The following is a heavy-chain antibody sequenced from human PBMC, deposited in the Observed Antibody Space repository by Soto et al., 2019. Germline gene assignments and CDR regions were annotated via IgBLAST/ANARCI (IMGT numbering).Heavy chain of an antibody. J-gene: IGHJ6*02. V-gene: IGHV4-34*01. Sequence: PSETLSLTCAVYGGSFSGYYWSWIRQPPGKGLEWIGEINHSGSTNYNPSLKSRVTISVDTSKNQFSLKLSSVTAADTAVYYCARGWWLRNNYYYYYGMDVWGQGTTVTVSS. CDR1: GGSFSGYY. D-gene: IGHD5-12*01. CDR3: ARGWWLRNNYYYYYGMDV. CDR2: INHSGST.